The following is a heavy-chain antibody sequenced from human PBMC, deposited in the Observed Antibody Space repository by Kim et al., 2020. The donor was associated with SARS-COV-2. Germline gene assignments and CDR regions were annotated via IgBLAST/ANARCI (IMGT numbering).Heavy chain of an antibody. Sequence: SETLSLTCAVYGGSFSGYYWSWIRQPPGKGLEWIGEINHSGSTNYNPSLKSRVTISVDTSKNQFSLKLSSVTAADTAVYYCARLVVRGVTRYPRSYYYYGMDVWGQGTTVTVSS. D-gene: IGHD3-10*01. CDR2: INHSGST. CDR1: GGSFSGYY. V-gene: IGHV4-34*01. J-gene: IGHJ6*02. CDR3: ARLVVRGVTRYPRSYYYYGMDV.